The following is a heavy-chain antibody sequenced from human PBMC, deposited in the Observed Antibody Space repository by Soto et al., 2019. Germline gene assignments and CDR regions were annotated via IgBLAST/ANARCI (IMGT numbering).Heavy chain of an antibody. Sequence: GGSLRLSCAASGFTFSSDVMHWVRQAPGKGLEWVAVISYDGSNKYYADSVKGRFTISRDNSKHTLYLQMNSLRPEDTAVYYCAKDLEGYCTTTSCYTYFGLDVWGQGTTVTVSS. J-gene: IGHJ6*02. D-gene: IGHD2-2*01. CDR2: ISYDGSNK. V-gene: IGHV3-30*18. CDR1: GFTFSSDV. CDR3: AKDLEGYCTTTSCYTYFGLDV.